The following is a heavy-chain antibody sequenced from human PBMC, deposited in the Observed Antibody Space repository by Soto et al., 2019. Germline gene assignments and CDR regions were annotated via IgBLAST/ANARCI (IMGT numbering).Heavy chain of an antibody. J-gene: IGHJ4*02. CDR1: GYTFTSYG. CDR3: ARGGYYDSSGYCADY. D-gene: IGHD3-22*01. V-gene: IGHV1-18*01. Sequence: ASVKVSCKASGYTFTSYGISWVRQAPGQGLEWMGWISAYNGNTNYAQKLQGRVTMTTDTSTSTAYMELRSLRSDDTAVYYCARGGYYDSSGYCADYWGQGTLVTVSS. CDR2: ISAYNGNT.